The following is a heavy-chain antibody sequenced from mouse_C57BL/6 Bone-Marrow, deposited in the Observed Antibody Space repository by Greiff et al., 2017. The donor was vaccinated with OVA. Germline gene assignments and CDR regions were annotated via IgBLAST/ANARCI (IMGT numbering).Heavy chain of an antibody. CDR1: GYTFTDYE. CDR2: IDPETGGT. V-gene: IGHV1-15*01. Sequence: VQLQQSGAELVRPGASVTLSCKASGYTFTDYEMNWVKQTPVHGLEWIGAIDPETGGTAYDQKFKGKAILTADKSSSTAYMELRSLTSEDSAGDCCTRDGYYRGFGYWGQGTLVTVSA. CDR3: TRDGYYRGFGY. J-gene: IGHJ3*01. D-gene: IGHD2-3*01.